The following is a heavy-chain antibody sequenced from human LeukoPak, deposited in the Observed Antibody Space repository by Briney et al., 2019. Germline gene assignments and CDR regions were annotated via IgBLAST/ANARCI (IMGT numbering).Heavy chain of an antibody. D-gene: IGHD6-19*01. Sequence: ASVKVSCKASGYTFTSYDINWVRQATGQGLEWVGWSNPNGGGTNYAQKFQGRVTLTSDTSITTAYLEVTRLESDDTAIYFCARENNSGWYRKAAFDYWGQGALVTVTS. CDR3: ARENNSGWYRKAAFDY. CDR1: GYTFTSYD. V-gene: IGHV1-2*02. CDR2: SNPNGGGT. J-gene: IGHJ4*02.